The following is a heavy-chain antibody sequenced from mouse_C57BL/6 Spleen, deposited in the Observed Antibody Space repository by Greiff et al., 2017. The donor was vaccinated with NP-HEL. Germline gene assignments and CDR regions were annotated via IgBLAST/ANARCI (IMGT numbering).Heavy chain of an antibody. CDR2: ISDGGSYT. CDR3: ARDNVGATYYDAMDY. CDR1: GFTFSSYA. J-gene: IGHJ4*01. D-gene: IGHD1-1*01. V-gene: IGHV5-4*03. Sequence: EVKLMESGGGLVKPGGSLKLSCAASGFTFSSYAMSWVRQTPEKRLEWVATISDGGSYTYYPDNVKGRFTISRDNAKNNLYLQMSHLKSEDTAMYYCARDNVGATYYDAMDYWGQGTSVTVAS.